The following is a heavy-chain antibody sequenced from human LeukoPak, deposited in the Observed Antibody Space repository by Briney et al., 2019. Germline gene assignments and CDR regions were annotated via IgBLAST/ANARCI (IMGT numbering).Heavy chain of an antibody. V-gene: IGHV4-34*01. Sequence: SETLSLTCAVYGGSFSGYYWSWIRQPPGKGLEWIGEINHSGSTNYNPSLKSRVTISVDTSKSQFSLKLSSVTAADTAVYYCTARDVLTGLHDYWGQGTLVTVSS. D-gene: IGHD3-9*01. CDR2: INHSGST. CDR1: GGSFSGYY. J-gene: IGHJ4*02. CDR3: TARDVLTGLHDY.